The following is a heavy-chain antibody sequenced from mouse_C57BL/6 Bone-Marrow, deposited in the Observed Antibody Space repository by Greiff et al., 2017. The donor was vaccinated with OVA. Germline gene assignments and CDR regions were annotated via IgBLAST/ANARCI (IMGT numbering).Heavy chain of an antibody. J-gene: IGHJ1*03. V-gene: IGHV1-64*01. Sequence: VQLQQPGAELVKPGASVKLSCKASGYTFTSYWMHWVKQRPGQGLEWIGMIHPNSGSTNYNEKFKSKATLTVDKSSSTAYMQLSSLTSEDSAVYYCANYYGSSCWYFDVWGTGTTVTVSS. D-gene: IGHD1-1*01. CDR2: IHPNSGST. CDR1: GYTFTSYW. CDR3: ANYYGSSCWYFDV.